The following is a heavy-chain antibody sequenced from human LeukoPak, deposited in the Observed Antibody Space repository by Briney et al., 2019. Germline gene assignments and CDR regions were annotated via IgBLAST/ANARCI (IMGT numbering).Heavy chain of an antibody. Sequence: GGSLRLSCAASGFTFSSYGMHWVRQALGKGLEWVAVISYDGSNKYYADSVKGRFTISRDNSKNTLYLQMNSLRAEDTAVYYCAKASVYVYYGMDVWGQGTTVTVSS. CDR3: AKASVYVYYGMDV. V-gene: IGHV3-30*18. CDR1: GFTFSSYG. CDR2: ISYDGSNK. J-gene: IGHJ6*02. D-gene: IGHD3-16*02.